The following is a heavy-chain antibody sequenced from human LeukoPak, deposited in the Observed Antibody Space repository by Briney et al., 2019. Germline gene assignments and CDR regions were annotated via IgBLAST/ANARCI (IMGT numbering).Heavy chain of an antibody. Sequence: GGSLRLSCAASGFTFSSYSMNWVRQAPGKGLEWVSSISSSSSYIYYADSVKGRFTISRDNAKNSLYLQMNSLRAEDAAVYYCARDLELEGGYSYGTFDYWGQGTLVTVSS. V-gene: IGHV3-21*01. CDR1: GFTFSSYS. CDR2: ISSSSSYI. CDR3: ARDLELEGGYSYGTFDY. D-gene: IGHD5-18*01. J-gene: IGHJ4*02.